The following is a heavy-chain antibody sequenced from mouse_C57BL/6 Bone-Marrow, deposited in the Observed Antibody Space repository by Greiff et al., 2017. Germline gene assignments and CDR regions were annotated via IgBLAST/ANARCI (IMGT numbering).Heavy chain of an antibody. CDR3: ARRRTGTRGVYCDY. J-gene: IGHJ2*01. V-gene: IGHV1-64*01. CDR2: IHPNSGST. CDR1: GYTFTSYW. D-gene: IGHD4-1*01. Sequence: VQLQQPGAELVKPGASVKLSCKASGYTFTSYWMLWVKQRPGQGLEWIGMIHPNSGSTNYNEKFKSKATLTVDKSSSTAYMQLSSLTSEDSAVYYCARRRTGTRGVYCDYWGQGTTLTVSS.